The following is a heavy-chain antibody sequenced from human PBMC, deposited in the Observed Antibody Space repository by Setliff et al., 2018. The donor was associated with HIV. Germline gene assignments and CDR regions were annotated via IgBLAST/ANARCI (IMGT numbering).Heavy chain of an antibody. Sequence: GGSLRLSCAASGFTFSSYSMNWVRQAPGKGLEWVSYISSSSSTIYYADSVKGRFTISRDNAKNSLYLQMNSLRAEDTAVYYCAREGIAAAGSYSYGFGQIDSWGQGTPVTVSS. D-gene: IGHD6-13*01. CDR1: GFTFSSYS. CDR2: ISSSSSTI. CDR3: AREGIAAAGSYSYGFGQIDS. V-gene: IGHV3-48*01. J-gene: IGHJ4*02.